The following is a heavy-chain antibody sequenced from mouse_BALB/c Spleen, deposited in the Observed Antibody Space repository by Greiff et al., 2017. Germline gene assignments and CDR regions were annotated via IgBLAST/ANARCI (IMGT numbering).Heavy chain of an antibody. CDR1: GFNIKDYY. V-gene: IGHV14-1*02. J-gene: IGHJ4*01. CDR3: ARRYYGSSSYAMDY. D-gene: IGHD1-1*01. CDR2: IDPENGNT. Sequence: EVKLMESGAELVRPGALVKLSCKASGFNIKDYYMHWVKQRPEQGLEWIGWIDPENGNTIYDPKFQGKASITADTSSNTAYLQLSSLTSEDTAVYYCARRYYGSSSYAMDYWGQGTSVTVSS.